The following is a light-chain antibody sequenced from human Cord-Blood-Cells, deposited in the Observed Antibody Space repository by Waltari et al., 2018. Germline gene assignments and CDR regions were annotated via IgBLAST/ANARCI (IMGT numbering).Light chain of an antibody. CDR1: SRDGGGYNF. Sequence: QSALTQPASVSGSPGQSLPISCTGTSRDGGGYNFVSWYQQHPGKAPKLMIYEVSNRPSGVSNRFSGSKSGNTASLTISGLQAEDEADYYCSSYTSSSTLVFGTGTKVTVL. V-gene: IGLV2-14*01. J-gene: IGLJ1*01. CDR3: SSYTSSSTLV. CDR2: EVS.